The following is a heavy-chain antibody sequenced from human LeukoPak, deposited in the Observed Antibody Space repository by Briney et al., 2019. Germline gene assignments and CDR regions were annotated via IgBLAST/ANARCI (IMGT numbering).Heavy chain of an antibody. J-gene: IGHJ4*02. Sequence: ASVKVSCKASGYTFTGYYMHWVRQAPGQGLEWMGRINHNSGGTNYAQKFQGRVTMTRDTSISTAYMELSRLRSDDTALYYCARDSHSSGWYLIGYWGQGTLVTVSS. CDR1: GYTFTGYY. CDR3: ARDSHSSGWYLIGY. V-gene: IGHV1-2*06. CDR2: INHNSGGT. D-gene: IGHD6-19*01.